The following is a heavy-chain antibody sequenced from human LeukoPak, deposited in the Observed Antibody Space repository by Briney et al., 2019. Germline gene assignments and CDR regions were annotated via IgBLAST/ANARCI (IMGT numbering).Heavy chain of an antibody. V-gene: IGHV4-59*11. CDR1: GGSISSHY. J-gene: IGHJ5*02. D-gene: IGHD3-10*01. CDR3: ARWRIRHYSFDP. Sequence: SETLSLTCTVSGGSISSHYWSWIRQPPGKGLEWSGYIYYSGSTNYNPSLKSRVTISVDTSKNQFSLKLSSVTAADTAVYYCARWRIRHYSFDPWGQGTLGTVSS. CDR2: IYYSGST.